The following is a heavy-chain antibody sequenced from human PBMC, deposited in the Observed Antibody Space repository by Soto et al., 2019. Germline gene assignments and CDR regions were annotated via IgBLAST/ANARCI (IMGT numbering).Heavy chain of an antibody. V-gene: IGHV3-33*03. J-gene: IGHJ3*02. Sequence: GGSLRLSCAASGFTFDKYAMAWVRQAPGKGLEWVALIKSDGREKYCVDSVKGRFSISRDNSKNTLYLQMNSLRAEDTAVYYCAKTTLSKGYAFDIWGQGTMVTVSS. CDR2: IKSDGREK. CDR1: GFTFDKYA. CDR3: AKTTLSKGYAFDI.